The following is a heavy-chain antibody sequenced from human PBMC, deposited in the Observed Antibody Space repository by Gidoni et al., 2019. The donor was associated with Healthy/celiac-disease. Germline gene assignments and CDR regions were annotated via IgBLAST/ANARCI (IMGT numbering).Heavy chain of an antibody. D-gene: IGHD4-17*01. CDR3: AREAYGDYGNWFDP. Sequence: VQLVESGGGVVQPGRSLSLSCAASGFTFRSYGMHWVRQAPGKGLEGVAVIWYDGSNKYDADSVKGRFTISRENSKKTLYLQMNSLRAEDTAVYYCAREAYGDYGNWFDPWGQGTLVTVSS. CDR1: GFTFRSYG. CDR2: IWYDGSNK. J-gene: IGHJ5*02. V-gene: IGHV3-33*01.